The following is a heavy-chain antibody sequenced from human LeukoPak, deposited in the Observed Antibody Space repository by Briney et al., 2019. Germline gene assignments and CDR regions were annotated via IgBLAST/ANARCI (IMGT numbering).Heavy chain of an antibody. J-gene: IGHJ4*02. CDR1: GFTVNNNY. CDR3: ARGISMMIVAPGY. CDR2: LYSNNIT. D-gene: IGHD3-22*01. Sequence: GGSLRLSCAASGFTVNNNYMTWVRQAPGKGLEWVSVLYSNNITYYADSVKGRFTISRDSSKNTLYLQMNSLRAEDTAVYYCARGISMMIVAPGYWGQGTLVTVSS. V-gene: IGHV3-53*01.